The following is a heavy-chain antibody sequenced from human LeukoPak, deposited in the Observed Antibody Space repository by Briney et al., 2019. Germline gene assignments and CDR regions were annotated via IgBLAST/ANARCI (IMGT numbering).Heavy chain of an antibody. CDR2: IQKDGSEK. V-gene: IGHV3-7*01. CDR3: VRLWDSSGFFGY. CDR1: GFTFSSYA. D-gene: IGHD3-22*01. J-gene: IGHJ4*02. Sequence: PGGSLRLSCAGSGFTFSSYAMSWVRQAPGKGLEWVANIQKDGSEKHYVASVEGRFTISRDNAENSLFLQLNSLRVGDTAVYYCVRLWDSSGFFGYWGQGALVTVSS.